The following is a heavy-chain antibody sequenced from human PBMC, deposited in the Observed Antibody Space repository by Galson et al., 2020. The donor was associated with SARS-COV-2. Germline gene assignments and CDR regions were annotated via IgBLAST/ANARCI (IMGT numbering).Heavy chain of an antibody. J-gene: IGHJ3*02. CDR3: ARVDCSGGSCYYYAFDI. CDR1: GGSISSYY. D-gene: IGHD2-15*01. CDR2: IYYSGST. V-gene: IGHV4-59*12. Sequence: ETLSLTCTVSGGSISSYYWSWIRQPPGKGLEWIGYIYYSGSTNYNPSLKSRVTISVDTSKNQFSLKLGSVTAADTAVYYCARVDCSGGSCYYYAFDIWGQGTMVSVSS.